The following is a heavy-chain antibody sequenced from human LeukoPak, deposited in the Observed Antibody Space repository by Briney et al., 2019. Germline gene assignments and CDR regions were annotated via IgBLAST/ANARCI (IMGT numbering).Heavy chain of an antibody. D-gene: IGHD5-18*01. CDR3: ARVNVDTAMVYYFDY. CDR2: IYSDGST. CDR1: GFTVSSNY. Sequence: GGSLRLSCAASGFTVSSNYMSWVRQAPGKGLEWVSVIYSDGSTYYADSVKGRFTISRDNSKNTLYLQMNSLRAEDTAVYYCARVNVDTAMVYYFDYWGQGTLVTVSS. J-gene: IGHJ4*02. V-gene: IGHV3-53*01.